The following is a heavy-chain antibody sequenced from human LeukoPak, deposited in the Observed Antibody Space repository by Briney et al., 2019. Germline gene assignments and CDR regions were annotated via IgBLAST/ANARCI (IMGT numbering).Heavy chain of an antibody. CDR2: IYYSGST. V-gene: IGHV4-39*07. CDR3: ARDDGRGVVTPY. CDR1: GGSISSSSYY. Sequence: SETLSLTCTVSGGSISSSSYYWGWIRQPPGKGLEWIGSIYYSGSTYYNPSLKSRVTISVDTSKNQFSLKLSSVTAADTAVYYCARDDGRGVVTPYWGQGTLVTVSS. J-gene: IGHJ4*02. D-gene: IGHD2-21*02.